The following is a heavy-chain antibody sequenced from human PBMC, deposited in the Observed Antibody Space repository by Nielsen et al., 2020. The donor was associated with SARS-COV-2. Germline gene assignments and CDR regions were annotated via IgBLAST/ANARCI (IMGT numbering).Heavy chain of an antibody. CDR2: IYHSGST. J-gene: IGHJ5*02. CDR3: ARGVEMSIAAAGRGVNWFDP. D-gene: IGHD6-13*01. V-gene: IGHV4-4*02. CDR1: GGSISSSNW. Sequence: SETLSLTCAVSGGSISSSNWWSWVRQPPGKGLEWIGEIYHSGSTNYNPSPKSRVTISVDTSKNQFSLKLSSVTAADTAVYYCARGVEMSIAAAGRGVNWFDPWGQGTLVTVSS.